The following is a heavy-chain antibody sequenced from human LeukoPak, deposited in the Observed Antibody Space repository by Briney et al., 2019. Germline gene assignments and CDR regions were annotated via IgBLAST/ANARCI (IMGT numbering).Heavy chain of an antibody. V-gene: IGHV1-46*01. CDR2: KNPTTGGT. Sequence: GASVKVSCKTSGYIFTSNYIHWLRQAPGQGLEWMGIKNPTTGGTSYAQRFQDRVTLTMDTSTRTVYMELSSLTSEDTAVYYCARDQEGFDYWGQGTVVTVSS. CDR1: GYIFTSNY. J-gene: IGHJ4*02. CDR3: ARDQEGFDY.